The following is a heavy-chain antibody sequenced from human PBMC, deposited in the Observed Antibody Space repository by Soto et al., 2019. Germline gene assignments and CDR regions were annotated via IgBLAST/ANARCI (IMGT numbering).Heavy chain of an antibody. J-gene: IGHJ4*02. D-gene: IGHD3-16*02. V-gene: IGHV3-30-3*01. Sequence: QVQLVESGGGMVQPGRSLRLSCAASGFTFSSYAMHWVRQAPGKGLEWVAVISYDGSNKYYADSVKGRFTISRDNSKNTLYLQMNSLRAEDTAVYYCARVMLSYRRIGNAGFDYWGQGTLVTVSS. CDR3: ARVMLSYRRIGNAGFDY. CDR1: GFTFSSYA. CDR2: ISYDGSNK.